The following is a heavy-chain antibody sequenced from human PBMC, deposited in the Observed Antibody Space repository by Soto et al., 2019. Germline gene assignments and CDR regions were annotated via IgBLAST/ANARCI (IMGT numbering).Heavy chain of an antibody. D-gene: IGHD3-3*01. Sequence: GGSLRLSCAASGFTFSSYGMHWVRQAPGKGLEWVAVISYDGSNKYYADSVKGRFTISRDNSKNTLYLQMNSLRAEDTAVYYCATYGITIFGVVTYYYYGMDVWGQGTTVTVSS. V-gene: IGHV3-30*03. J-gene: IGHJ6*02. CDR2: ISYDGSNK. CDR3: ATYGITIFGVVTYYYYGMDV. CDR1: GFTFSSYG.